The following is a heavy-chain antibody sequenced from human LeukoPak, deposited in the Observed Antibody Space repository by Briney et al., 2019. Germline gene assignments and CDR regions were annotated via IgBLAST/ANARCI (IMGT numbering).Heavy chain of an antibody. CDR1: EFAFSTYN. J-gene: IGHJ4*02. D-gene: IGHD3-16*01. CDR3: ARDWGTYFDY. V-gene: IGHV3-48*01. CDR2: ISTGSSTT. Sequence: GGSLRLSCAASEFAFSTYNMNWVRQAPGKGLEWVSYISTGSSTTYYADSVKGRFTISRDNAKNSLYLQMNSLRAEDTAVYYCARDWGTYFDYWGQGTLVTVSS.